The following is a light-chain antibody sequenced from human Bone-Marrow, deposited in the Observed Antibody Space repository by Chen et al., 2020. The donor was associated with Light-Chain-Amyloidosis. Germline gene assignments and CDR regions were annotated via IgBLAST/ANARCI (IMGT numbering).Light chain of an antibody. CDR2: TNR. CDR3: QSYDGNLKIYV. Sequence: QSLLTQPPSVSGYPGQRVTISCTGNRANFGAGLAVHWYQQLPGKAPKLLISTNRDRPSGGPDRYSGSKSGASASLAITGLQADDEGEYYCQSYDGNLKIYVFGTGTKVTVL. J-gene: IGLJ1*01. CDR1: RANFGAGLA. V-gene: IGLV1-40*01.